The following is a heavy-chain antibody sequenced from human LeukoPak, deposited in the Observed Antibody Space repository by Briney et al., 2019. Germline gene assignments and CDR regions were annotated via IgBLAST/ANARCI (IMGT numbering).Heavy chain of an antibody. CDR3: ARGPRGYPPIDY. CDR2: IYYSGST. CDR1: GGSISSYY. Sequence: SETLSLTCTVSGGSISSYYWSWIRRPPGKGLEWIGYIYYSGSTNYNPSLKSRVTISVDTSKNQFSLKLSSVTAADTAVYYCARGPRGYPPIDYWGQGTLVTVSS. D-gene: IGHD1-1*01. J-gene: IGHJ4*02. V-gene: IGHV4-59*01.